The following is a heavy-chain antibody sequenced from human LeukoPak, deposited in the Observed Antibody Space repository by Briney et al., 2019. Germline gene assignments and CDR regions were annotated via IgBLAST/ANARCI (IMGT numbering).Heavy chain of an antibody. CDR3: ARGRFLDAFDI. J-gene: IGHJ3*02. V-gene: IGHV4-39*07. Sequence: SETLSLTCTVSGGSISSGSHYWGWIRQPPGKELEWIGNIYYSGNSYYNPSLKSRVTISVDASKNQFSLKLSSVTAADTAVYYCARGRFLDAFDIWGQGTMVTVSS. CDR2: IYYSGNS. CDR1: GGSISSGSHY. D-gene: IGHD3-3*01.